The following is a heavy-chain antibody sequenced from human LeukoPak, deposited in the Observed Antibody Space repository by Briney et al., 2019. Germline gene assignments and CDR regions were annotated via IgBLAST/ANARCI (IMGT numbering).Heavy chain of an antibody. V-gene: IGHV3-33*08. CDR2: IWYDGSNK. D-gene: IGHD3-22*01. CDR3: ARRGYYESSGYYFLDY. CDR1: GFTFSSYA. J-gene: IGHJ4*02. Sequence: PGRSLRLSCAASGFTFSSYAMHWVRQAPGKGLEWVAVIWYDGSNKYYADSVKGRFTLSRDNSKNTLYLQMNSLRAEDTAVYYCARRGYYESSGYYFLDYWGQGTLVTVSS.